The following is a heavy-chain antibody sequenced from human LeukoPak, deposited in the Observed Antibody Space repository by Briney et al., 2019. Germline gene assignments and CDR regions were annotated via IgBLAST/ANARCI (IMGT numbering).Heavy chain of an antibody. J-gene: IGHJ4*02. CDR2: IYYSGST. CDR3: ARMNYDFWSGFDY. D-gene: IGHD3-3*01. V-gene: IGHV4-59*01. CDR1: GGSISSYY. Sequence: SSETLSLTXTVSGGSISSYYWSWIRQPPGKGLEWIGYIYYSGSTNYNPSLKSRVTISVDTSKNQFSLKLSSVTAADTAVYYCARMNYDFWSGFDYWGQGTLVTVSS.